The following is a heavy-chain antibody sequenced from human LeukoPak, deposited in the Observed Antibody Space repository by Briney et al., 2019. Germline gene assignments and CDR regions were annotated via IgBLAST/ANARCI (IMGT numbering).Heavy chain of an antibody. CDR3: ARGRYDIYGVAGRRGYYYYMDV. V-gene: IGHV4-34*01. CDR2: INHSGST. CDR1: GGSFSGYY. J-gene: IGHJ6*03. Sequence: PSETLSLTCAVYGGSFSGYYWSWIRQPPGKGLEWIGEINHSGSTNYNPSLESRVTISVDTSKNQFSLKLSSVTAADRAVYYCARGRYDIYGVAGRRGYYYYMDVWGKGTTVTVSS. D-gene: IGHD3-9*01.